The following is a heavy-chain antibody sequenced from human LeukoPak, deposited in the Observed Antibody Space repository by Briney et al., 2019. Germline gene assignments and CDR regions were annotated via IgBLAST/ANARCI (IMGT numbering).Heavy chain of an antibody. Sequence: GGSLRLSCAASGFTFSDYNMNWVRQAPGKGLEWLAVISHEGNNKYYADSVKGRITISRDNSMTTLYLQMNSLRAEDTAVYYCAKVRWGSDNALDSWGQGTLVTGSS. J-gene: IGHJ4*02. D-gene: IGHD3-16*01. CDR2: ISHEGNNK. CDR1: GFTFSDYN. CDR3: AKVRWGSDNALDS. V-gene: IGHV3-30*18.